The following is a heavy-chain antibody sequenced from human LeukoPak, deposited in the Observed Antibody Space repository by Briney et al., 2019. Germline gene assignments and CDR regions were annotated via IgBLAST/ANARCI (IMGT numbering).Heavy chain of an antibody. Sequence: ASVKDSCKASGYTFTGYYMHWVRQAPGQGLEWMGWINPNSGGTNYAQKFQGRVTMTRDTSISTAYMELSRLRSDDTAVYYCARGSGDGYNYHSGVPDDAFDIWGQGTMVTVSS. J-gene: IGHJ3*02. CDR1: GYTFTGYY. CDR3: ARGSGDGYNYHSGVPDDAFDI. V-gene: IGHV1-2*02. CDR2: INPNSGGT. D-gene: IGHD5-24*01.